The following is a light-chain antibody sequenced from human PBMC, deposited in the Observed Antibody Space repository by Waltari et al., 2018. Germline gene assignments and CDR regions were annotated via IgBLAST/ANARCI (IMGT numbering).Light chain of an antibody. J-gene: IGKJ1*01. CDR3: QKYGTLPAT. V-gene: IGKV3-20*01. CDR2: EES. CDR1: QSVSRY. Sequence: EIVLTQSPGTLSLSPGERATLSCRASQSVSRYLAWYQQKPGQAPRLLIYEESRRATGIPDRFSGSGSGTDFTLTISRLEPEDFAVYYCQKYGTLPATFGQGTKVEIK.